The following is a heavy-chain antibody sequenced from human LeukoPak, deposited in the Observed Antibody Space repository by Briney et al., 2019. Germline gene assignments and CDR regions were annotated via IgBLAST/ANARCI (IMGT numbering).Heavy chain of an antibody. CDR3: AKDEYYYDSSGDFDY. Sequence: GGSLRLSCAASGFTFSSYAISWVRQAPGKGLEWVSAISGSGGSTYYADSVKGRFTISRDNSKNTLYLQMNSPRAEDTAVYYCAKDEYYYDSSGDFDYWGQGTLVTVSS. CDR1: GFTFSSYA. D-gene: IGHD3-22*01. V-gene: IGHV3-23*01. CDR2: ISGSGGST. J-gene: IGHJ4*02.